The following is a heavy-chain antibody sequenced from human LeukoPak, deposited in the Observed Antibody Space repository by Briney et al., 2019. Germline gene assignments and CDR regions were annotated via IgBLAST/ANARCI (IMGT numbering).Heavy chain of an antibody. D-gene: IGHD2-2*01. CDR2: ILSDGSKE. V-gene: IGHV3-33*03. CDR1: GFTFSSYG. Sequence: PGGSLRLSCAASGFTFSSYGMHWVRQAPGKGLEWVAVILSDGSKEFYTDSVKGRFTISRDNAKNSLYLQMNSLRAEDTAVYYCATEVGSPAIRSAFNIWGQGTMVTVSS. CDR3: ATEVGSPAIRSAFNI. J-gene: IGHJ3*02.